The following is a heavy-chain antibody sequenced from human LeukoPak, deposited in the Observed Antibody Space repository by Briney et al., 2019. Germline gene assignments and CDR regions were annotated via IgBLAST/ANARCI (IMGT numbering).Heavy chain of an antibody. CDR3: ASDSRYCSVGSCPSYFDY. V-gene: IGHV4-4*07. CDR1: GVSISSYD. J-gene: IGHJ4*02. Sequence: SETLSLTCSVSGVSISSYDLSWIRQPAGEGLEWIGRIYTSGSTNYNPSLNTRVTISVDKSKNPLSLNLSSVTAADTAFYYCASDSRYCSVGSCPSYFDYWGQGALVTVSS. CDR2: IYTSGST. D-gene: IGHD2-15*01.